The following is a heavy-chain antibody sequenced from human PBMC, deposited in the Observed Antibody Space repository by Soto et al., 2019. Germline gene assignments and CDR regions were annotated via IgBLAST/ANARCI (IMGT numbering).Heavy chain of an antibody. Sequence: QVQLVQSGAEVKKPGASVKVSCKASGYSFTSYDINLVRQATGQGLEWMGWMNPNSGNTGYAQKFQGRVTMTRNTSISTAYMELSSLRSEDTAVYYCARVSMGSSSEDFQHWGQGTLVTVSS. J-gene: IGHJ1*01. CDR1: GYSFTSYD. V-gene: IGHV1-8*01. D-gene: IGHD6-6*01. CDR2: MNPNSGNT. CDR3: ARVSMGSSSEDFQH.